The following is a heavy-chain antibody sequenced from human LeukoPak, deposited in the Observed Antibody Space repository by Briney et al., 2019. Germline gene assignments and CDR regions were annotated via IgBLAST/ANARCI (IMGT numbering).Heavy chain of an antibody. V-gene: IGHV4-39*07. CDR2: IYYSGST. Sequence: PSETLSLTCTVSGGSISSSSYYWGWIRQPPGKGLEWIGSIYYSGSTYYNPSLKSRVTISVDRSKNQFSLKLSSVTAADTAVYYCAREGELGFGELTYAFDIWGQGTMVTVSS. CDR1: GGSISSSSYY. D-gene: IGHD3-10*01. CDR3: AREGELGFGELTYAFDI. J-gene: IGHJ3*02.